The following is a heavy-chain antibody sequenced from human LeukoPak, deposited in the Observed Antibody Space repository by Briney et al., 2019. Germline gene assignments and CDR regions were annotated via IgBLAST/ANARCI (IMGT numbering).Heavy chain of an antibody. V-gene: IGHV4-59*11. Sequence: SETLSLTCAVSGDSFSSHYWTWIRQPPGRGLEWIGYISYIGTTNYNPSLKVRVTISIDTSKNQFSLKLSSVNTADMAVYYCARDLVTVTKGFDIWGLGTMVSVSS. CDR1: GDSFSSHY. CDR2: ISYIGTT. J-gene: IGHJ3*02. D-gene: IGHD4-17*01. CDR3: ARDLVTVTKGFDI.